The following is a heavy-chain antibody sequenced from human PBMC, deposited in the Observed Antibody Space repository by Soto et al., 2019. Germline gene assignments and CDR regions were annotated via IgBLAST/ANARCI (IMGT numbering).Heavy chain of an antibody. CDR3: ARGWEWYFDL. D-gene: IGHD1-26*01. V-gene: IGHV3-33*01. Sequence: QVQLVESGGGVVQPGRSLRLSCAASGFTFSSYGMHWVRKAPGKGLEWVAVIWYDGSNKYYADSVKGRITISRDNSKSTLYLQMNSMRAEDTSVYYCARGWEWYFDLWGRGTLVTVSS. J-gene: IGHJ2*01. CDR2: IWYDGSNK. CDR1: GFTFSSYG.